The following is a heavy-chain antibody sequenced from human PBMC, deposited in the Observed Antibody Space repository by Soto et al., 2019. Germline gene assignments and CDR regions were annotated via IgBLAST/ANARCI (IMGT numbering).Heavy chain of an antibody. D-gene: IGHD3-3*01. CDR2: MNPNNGDT. CDR1: GYTFTSYD. CDR3: ASGRYFWSGGARN. V-gene: IGHV1-8*01. Sequence: QVQLVQSGAEVKKPGASVKVSCKVSGYTFTSYDINWVRQATGQGLEWMGWMNPNNGDTGYAQKFQGRVTLTRNTSISTAFMELSSLRSEDTAVYYCASGRYFWSGGARNWGQGTLVTVSS. J-gene: IGHJ4*02.